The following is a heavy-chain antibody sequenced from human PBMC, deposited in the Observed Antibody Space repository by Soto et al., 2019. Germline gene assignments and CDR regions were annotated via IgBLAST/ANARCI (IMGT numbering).Heavy chain of an antibody. J-gene: IGHJ4*02. V-gene: IGHV3-23*01. Sequence: GGSLRLSCAAAGFMFSNYGMSWVRQAPGKGLQWVATIHPSGGSTHYAESVRGRFTISRDNSRDTLYLQMNSLTAEDTAVYYCAKDPSTGAPDCWGQGAQVTVSS. D-gene: IGHD2-8*02. CDR2: IHPSGGST. CDR1: GFMFSNYG. CDR3: AKDPSTGAPDC.